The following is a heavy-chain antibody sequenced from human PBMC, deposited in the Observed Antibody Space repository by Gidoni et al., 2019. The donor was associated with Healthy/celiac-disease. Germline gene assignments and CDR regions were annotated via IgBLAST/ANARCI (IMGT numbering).Heavy chain of an antibody. CDR2: ISSSSSYI. Sequence: EVQLVESGGGLVKPGGSLRLSCAASGFTFSSYSMNWVRQAPGKGLEWVSSISSSSSYIYYADSVKGRFTISRDNAKNSLYLQMNSLRAEDTAVYYCASWDDYGDYFDYWGQGTLVTVSS. V-gene: IGHV3-21*01. D-gene: IGHD4-17*01. CDR1: GFTFSSYS. CDR3: ASWDDYGDYFDY. J-gene: IGHJ4*02.